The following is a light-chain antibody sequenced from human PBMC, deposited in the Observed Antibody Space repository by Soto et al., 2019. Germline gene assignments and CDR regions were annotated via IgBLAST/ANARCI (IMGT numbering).Light chain of an antibody. V-gene: IGKV3-15*01. Sequence: ELVMTQSPATLSVSPGERATLSCRASQSVSSNLAWYQQKPGQAPRLLIYGASTRATDIPARFSGSGSGTEVTLTISSLQSEDFSIYYCQQYDNWPWTFGPWTKVEIK. J-gene: IGKJ1*01. CDR3: QQYDNWPWT. CDR2: GAS. CDR1: QSVSSN.